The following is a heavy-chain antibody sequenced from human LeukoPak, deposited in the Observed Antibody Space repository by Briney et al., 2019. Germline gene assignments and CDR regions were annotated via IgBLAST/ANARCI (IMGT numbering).Heavy chain of an antibody. D-gene: IGHD6-19*01. J-gene: IGHJ4*02. CDR1: GFTFSSYS. CDR3: ARGQVAGTAY. Sequence: GGSLRLSCAASGFTFSSYSMNWVRQAPGKGLEWVSYISSSSSTIYYADSVKGRFTISRDNAKNSLYLQMNSLRAEDTAVCYCARGQVAGTAYWGQGTLVTVSS. V-gene: IGHV3-48*01. CDR2: ISSSSSTI.